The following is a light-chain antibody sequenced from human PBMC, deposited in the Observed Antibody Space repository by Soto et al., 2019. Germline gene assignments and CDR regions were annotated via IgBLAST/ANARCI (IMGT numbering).Light chain of an antibody. J-gene: IGKJ5*01. Sequence: DIQMTQSPSTLSASIGDRVTITCRASESIRTWLAWYQHKPGKAPKFLIYDASSLESGVPSRFSGSGSGTEFTLTISNLQPDDFATYYCQQYNSYSITFGQGTRLEIK. CDR1: ESIRTW. V-gene: IGKV1-5*01. CDR3: QQYNSYSIT. CDR2: DAS.